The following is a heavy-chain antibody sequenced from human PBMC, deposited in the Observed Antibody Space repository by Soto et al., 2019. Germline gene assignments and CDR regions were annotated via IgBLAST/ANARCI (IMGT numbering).Heavy chain of an antibody. CDR2: INPNSGGT. CDR3: ARDGKTDTAMVTAPGDFDY. CDR1: GYTFTGYY. V-gene: IGHV1-2*02. Sequence: GASVKVSCKASGYTFTGYYMHWVRQAPGQGLEWMGWINPNSGGTNYAQKFQGRVTMTRDTSTSTVYMELSSLRSEDTAVYYCARDGKTDTAMVTAPGDFDYWGQGTLVTVSS. D-gene: IGHD5-18*01. J-gene: IGHJ4*02.